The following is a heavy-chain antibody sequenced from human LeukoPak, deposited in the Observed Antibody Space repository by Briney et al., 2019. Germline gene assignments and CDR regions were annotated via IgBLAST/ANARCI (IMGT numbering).Heavy chain of an antibody. J-gene: IGHJ4*02. CDR2: INPNSGGT. Sequence: ASVKVSCKASGYTFTGYYMHWVRQAPGQGLERMGWINPNSGGTNYAQKFQGRVTMTRDTSISTAYMELSRLRSDDTAVYYCARDRARWGSKTFGYWGQGTLVTVSS. CDR1: GYTFTGYY. V-gene: IGHV1-2*02. CDR3: ARDRARWGSKTFGY. D-gene: IGHD3-16*01.